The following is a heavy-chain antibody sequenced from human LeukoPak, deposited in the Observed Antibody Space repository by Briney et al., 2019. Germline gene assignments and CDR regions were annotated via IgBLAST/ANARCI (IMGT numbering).Heavy chain of an antibody. V-gene: IGHV3-7*03. J-gene: IGHJ4*02. Sequence: GGSLSLSCAASGFTFSNYWMTWVGQAPGKGLEWVANINQDGNDKYYVDSVKGGYTNSRDKTKSSLFLQMNSLIAGETAVYYCAVTRTRGDHGGQGTVVSVSS. D-gene: IGHD2-21*01. CDR1: GFTFSNYW. CDR3: AVTRTRGDH. CDR2: INQDGNDK.